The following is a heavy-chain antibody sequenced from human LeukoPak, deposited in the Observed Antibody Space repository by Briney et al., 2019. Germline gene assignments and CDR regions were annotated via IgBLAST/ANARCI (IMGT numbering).Heavy chain of an antibody. CDR1: GGSISGTNY. D-gene: IGHD3-16*02. V-gene: IGHV4-39*07. Sequence: SETLSLTCTVSGGSISGTNYWGWIRPPPGKGLEWIGSIYHSGSTYYNPSLKSRVTISLDTSKNQFSLRVNSVTAVDTALYYCARDTAIYRAFDVWGQGTMVTVSS. CDR2: IYHSGST. CDR3: ARDTAIYRAFDV. J-gene: IGHJ3*01.